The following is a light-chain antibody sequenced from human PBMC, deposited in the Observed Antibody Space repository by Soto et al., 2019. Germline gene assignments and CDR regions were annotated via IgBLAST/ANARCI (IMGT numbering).Light chain of an antibody. Sequence: EIVFAYSPGTRSFSPVERATLSCRASQSVSSYLAWYQQKPGQAPRLLIYDASNRATGIPARFSGSGSGTDFTLTINSLEPEDFAVYYCQQRSNWPSITFGQGTRLEIK. J-gene: IGKJ5*01. CDR2: DAS. CDR1: QSVSSY. CDR3: QQRSNWPSIT. V-gene: IGKV3-11*01.